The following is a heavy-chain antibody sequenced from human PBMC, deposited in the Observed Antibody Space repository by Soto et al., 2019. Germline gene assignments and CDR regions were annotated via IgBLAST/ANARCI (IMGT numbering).Heavy chain of an antibody. CDR2: IYPGDSDT. J-gene: IGHJ3*02. CDR1: GYSFTNYW. Sequence: GESLKISCKGSGYSFTNYWIGWVRQMPGKGLEWMGIIYPGDSDTRYSPSFQGQVTISADKSISTAYLQWSSLKASDTAMYYCARPGGSGTYYYDPFDIWGQGTMVTVSS. CDR3: ARPGGSGTYYYDPFDI. D-gene: IGHD3-10*01. V-gene: IGHV5-51*01.